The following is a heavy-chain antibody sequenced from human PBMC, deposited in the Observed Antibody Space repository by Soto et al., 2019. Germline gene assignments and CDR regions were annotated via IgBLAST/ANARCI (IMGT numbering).Heavy chain of an antibody. Sequence: QITLNESGPTQVNPRQTLTLTCTFSGFSLTTSGVGVGWIRQSPGKAPEWLALIYWDDDKRYSPSLKSRLTITKATSKHQVVLTMADLDPADTATYYCAHRVLRTVFGLVTTTAIYFDFWGQGTPVAVSS. CDR2: IYWDDDK. D-gene: IGHD3-3*01. CDR1: GFSLTTSGVG. J-gene: IGHJ4*02. CDR3: AHRVLRTVFGLVTTTAIYFDF. V-gene: IGHV2-5*02.